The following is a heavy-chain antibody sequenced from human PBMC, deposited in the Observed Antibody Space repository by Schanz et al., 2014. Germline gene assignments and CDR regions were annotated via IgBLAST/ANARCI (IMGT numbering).Heavy chain of an antibody. V-gene: IGHV3-33*08. J-gene: IGHJ4*02. CDR3: ARDHTTESYYSAGPPIDY. D-gene: IGHD1-26*01. CDR1: GFTFSSYG. CDR2: IWYDGSNK. Sequence: QVQLVESGGGVVQPGKSLRLSCAASGFTFSSYGMHWVRQAPGTGLEWVAVIWYDGSNKYYADSVKGRFTISRDNSKNTLFLQMNSLRAEDTAVYYCARDHTTESYYSAGPPIDYWGQGTLLTVSS.